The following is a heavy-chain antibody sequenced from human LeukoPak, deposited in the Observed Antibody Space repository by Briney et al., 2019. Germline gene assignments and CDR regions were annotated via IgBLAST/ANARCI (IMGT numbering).Heavy chain of an antibody. Sequence: PSETLSLTCTVSGGSISSYYWSWIRQPTGKGPEWIGYIYYSGSTNYNPSLKSRVTISVDTCKNQFSLNLSSVTAADTAVYYCARVCGSGGICYSGWGQGTLLTVSS. D-gene: IGHD2-15*01. J-gene: IGHJ4*02. CDR1: GGSISSYY. CDR3: ARVCGSGGICYSG. CDR2: IYYSGST. V-gene: IGHV4-59*01.